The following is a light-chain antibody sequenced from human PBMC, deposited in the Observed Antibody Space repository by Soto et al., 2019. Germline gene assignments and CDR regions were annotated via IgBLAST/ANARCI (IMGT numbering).Light chain of an antibody. CDR2: DAS. CDR1: QSISTF. V-gene: IGKV1-5*01. J-gene: IGKJ1*01. CDR3: QQYDSYSWT. Sequence: DIQMTQSAATLSASAGDTVTITCRASQSISTFLAWYQQKPGKAPKLLIFDASSLKSGVPSRFSGSGYGTEFNLTISSLQTDDFATYYCQQYDSYSWTFGQGTKVDIK.